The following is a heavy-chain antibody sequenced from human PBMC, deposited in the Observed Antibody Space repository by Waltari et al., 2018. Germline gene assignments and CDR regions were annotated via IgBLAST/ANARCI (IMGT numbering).Heavy chain of an antibody. CDR2: ISGNNGHT. J-gene: IGHJ5*02. Sequence: QVQLVQSGAEVTKPGASVKVSCKASGYTFSDYGSRWVRQAPGQGLEWMGWISGNNGHTNHAQKFQGRLIMTEDTSATTVYMELTYLTSDDTAVYYCARERHRLMEEGYLMALDPWGQGTLVTVSS. CDR1: GYTFSDYG. D-gene: IGHD3-3*01. CDR3: ARERHRLMEEGYLMALDP. V-gene: IGHV1-18*01.